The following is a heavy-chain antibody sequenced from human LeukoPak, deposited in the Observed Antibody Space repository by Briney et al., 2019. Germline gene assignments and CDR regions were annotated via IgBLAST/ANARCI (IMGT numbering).Heavy chain of an antibody. J-gene: IGHJ4*02. D-gene: IGHD5-24*01. Sequence: KSSETLSLTCTISGASISNFYWSWIRQPPGKGLEWIGSINYSGSTNYNPSLKSRVTISIDTSKNQIFLKLSSVTAADTAIYYCARDPIHRDDYNADWGRGALVSVSS. V-gene: IGHV4-59*01. CDR1: GASISNFY. CDR3: ARDPIHRDDYNAD. CDR2: INYSGST.